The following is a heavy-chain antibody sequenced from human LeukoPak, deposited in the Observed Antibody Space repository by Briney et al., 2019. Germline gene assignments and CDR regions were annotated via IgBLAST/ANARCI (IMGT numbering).Heavy chain of an antibody. CDR2: INPSGGST. CDR3: ARPAALGSSGYYPYDAFDI. D-gene: IGHD3-22*01. Sequence: ASVKVSCKASGYTFTSYYMHWVRQAPGQGLERMGIINPSGGSTSYAQKFQGRVTMTRDMSTSTVYMELSSLRSEDTAVYYCARPAALGSSGYYPYDAFDIWGQGTMVTVSS. V-gene: IGHV1-46*01. J-gene: IGHJ3*02. CDR1: GYTFTSYY.